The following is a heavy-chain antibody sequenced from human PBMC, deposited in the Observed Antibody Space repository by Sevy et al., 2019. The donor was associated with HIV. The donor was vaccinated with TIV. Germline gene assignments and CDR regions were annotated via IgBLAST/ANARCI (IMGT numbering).Heavy chain of an antibody. CDR3: ARDHGYYGSGSPIDYYGMDV. Sequence: GGSLRLSCAASGFTFSSYSMNWVRQAPGKGLEWVSSISSSSSYIYYADSVKDRFTISRDNAKNSLYLQMNSLRAEDTAVYYCARDHGYYGSGSPIDYYGMDVWGQGTTVTVSS. J-gene: IGHJ6*02. V-gene: IGHV3-21*01. CDR2: ISSSSSYI. D-gene: IGHD3-10*01. CDR1: GFTFSSYS.